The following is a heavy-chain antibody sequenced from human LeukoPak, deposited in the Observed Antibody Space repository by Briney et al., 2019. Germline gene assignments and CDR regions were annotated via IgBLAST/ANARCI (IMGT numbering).Heavy chain of an antibody. CDR2: IYHSGST. CDR3: AGNWNYGYDY. J-gene: IGHJ4*02. CDR1: GGSISSYY. V-gene: IGHV4-59*04. D-gene: IGHD1-7*01. Sequence: SETLSLTCTFSGGSISSYYWSWIRQPPGKGLEWIGSIYHSGSTYYNPSLKSRVTISVDTSKNQFSLKLSSVTAADTAVYYCAGNWNYGYDYWGQGTLVTVSS.